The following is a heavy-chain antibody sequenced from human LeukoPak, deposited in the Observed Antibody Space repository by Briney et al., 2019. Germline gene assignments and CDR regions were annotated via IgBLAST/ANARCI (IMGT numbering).Heavy chain of an antibody. D-gene: IGHD3-9*01. CDR2: IKPDGSEK. V-gene: IGHV3-7*01. J-gene: IGHJ4*02. Sequence: GGSLRLSCAASGFTFSSYWMSWVRQAPGKGLEWVANIKPDGSEKYYVDSVKGRFTISRDNAKNSLYLQMNSLRAEDTAVYYCARDRIYDILTGAFDYWGQGTLVTVSS. CDR1: GFTFSSYW. CDR3: ARDRIYDILTGAFDY.